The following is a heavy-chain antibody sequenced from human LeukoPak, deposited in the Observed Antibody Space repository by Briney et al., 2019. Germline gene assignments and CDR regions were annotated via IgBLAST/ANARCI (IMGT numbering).Heavy chain of an antibody. Sequence: PGRSLRLSCAASGFTFSSYGMHWVRQAPGKGLEWVAVISYDGSNKYYADSVKGRFTISRDNSKNTLYLQMNSLRAEDTAIYYCAKDCGVRGVIARYYYYGMDVWGQGTTVTVSS. CDR2: ISYDGSNK. V-gene: IGHV3-30*18. J-gene: IGHJ6*02. CDR1: GFTFSSYG. D-gene: IGHD3-10*01. CDR3: AKDCGVRGVIARYYYYGMDV.